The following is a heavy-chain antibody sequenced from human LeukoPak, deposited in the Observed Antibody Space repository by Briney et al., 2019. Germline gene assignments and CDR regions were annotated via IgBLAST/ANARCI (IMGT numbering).Heavy chain of an antibody. J-gene: IGHJ4*02. V-gene: IGHV1-46*01. Sequence: ASVKVSCKVSGYTFTSYYMHWVRQAPGQGLEWMGIINPSGGSTSYAQKFQGRVTMTRDTSTSTVYMELSSLRSEDTAVYYCARDMEYYDSSGYFGCLDYWGQGTLVTVSS. D-gene: IGHD3-22*01. CDR3: ARDMEYYDSSGYFGCLDY. CDR2: INPSGGST. CDR1: GYTFTSYY.